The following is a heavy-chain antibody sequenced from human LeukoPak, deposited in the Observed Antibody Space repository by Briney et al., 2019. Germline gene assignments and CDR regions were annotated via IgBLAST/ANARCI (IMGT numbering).Heavy chain of an antibody. CDR3: AFSCRDEVWGSYRYIDRGFDY. J-gene: IGHJ4*02. Sequence: GGTLRLSSALSGFTSGSDVMHSGRGAPGKGLGCVVVVSNDGNNKYNSDSVTGRFTISRDNSKNTLYLQRNSLRAEDAAVYYCAFSCRDEVWGSYRYIDRGFDYWGQVALVTVSS. CDR2: VSNDGNNK. CDR1: GFTSGSDV. V-gene: IGHV3-33*03. D-gene: IGHD3-16*02.